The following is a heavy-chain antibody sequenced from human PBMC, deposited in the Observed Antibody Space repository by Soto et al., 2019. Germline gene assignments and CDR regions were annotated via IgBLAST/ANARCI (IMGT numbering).Heavy chain of an antibody. D-gene: IGHD4-17*01. Sequence: QVQLQQWGAGLLKPSETLSLTCAVYGGSFSGYYWSWIRQPPGKGLEWIGEINHSGSTNYNPSRKSRVTISVDTSKNQYSLKLSSVTAADTAVYYCARGDTVTTFRPWGQGTLVTVS. J-gene: IGHJ5*02. CDR2: INHSGST. CDR3: ARGDTVTTFRP. CDR1: GGSFSGYY. V-gene: IGHV4-34*01.